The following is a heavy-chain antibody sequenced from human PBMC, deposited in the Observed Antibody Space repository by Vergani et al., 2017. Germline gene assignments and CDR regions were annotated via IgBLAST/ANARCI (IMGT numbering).Heavy chain of an antibody. Sequence: VQLVESGGGVVQPGRSLRLSCAASGFTFSSYAMHWVRQAPGKGLEWVAVISYDGSNKYYADSVKGRFTISRDNSKNTLYLQMNSLRAEDTAVYYCANALITIFGVVTAPGAFDIWGQGTMVTVSS. CDR1: GFTFSSYA. CDR2: ISYDGSNK. V-gene: IGHV3-30*04. D-gene: IGHD3-3*01. CDR3: ANALITIFGVVTAPGAFDI. J-gene: IGHJ3*02.